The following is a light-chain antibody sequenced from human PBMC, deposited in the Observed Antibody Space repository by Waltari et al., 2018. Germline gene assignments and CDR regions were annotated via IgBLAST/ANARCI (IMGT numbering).Light chain of an antibody. Sequence: DIQMTQSPSSLSASVGDRVTITCRASQSISSYLNWYQQKPGKAPKLLIYAASSLQSVVPSRFSGSGSGTDLTLTISSLQPEDFATYYCQQSYSTPITFGGGTKVEIK. V-gene: IGKV1-39*01. CDR1: QSISSY. CDR2: AAS. J-gene: IGKJ4*01. CDR3: QQSYSTPIT.